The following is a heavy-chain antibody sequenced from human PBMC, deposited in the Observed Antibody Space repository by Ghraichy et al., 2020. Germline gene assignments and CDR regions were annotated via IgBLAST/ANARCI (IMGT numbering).Heavy chain of an antibody. CDR1: GFTFSSFS. J-gene: IGHJ6*02. CDR3: ARGVEGLALYYYYYGMDV. Sequence: GGSLRLSCAASGFTFSSFSMNWVRQAPGKGLEWVSYISSRSRTIYYADSVKGRLTISRDNAMNSLYLQMNSLRDEDTAVYYCARGVEGLALYYYYYGMDVWGQGTTVTVSS. CDR2: ISSRSRTI. V-gene: IGHV3-48*02.